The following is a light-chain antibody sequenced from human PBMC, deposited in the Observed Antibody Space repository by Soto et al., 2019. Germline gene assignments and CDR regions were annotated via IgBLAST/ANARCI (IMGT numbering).Light chain of an antibody. CDR3: CSYTSSSTLV. CDR2: GVN. Sequence: QSALTQPASVSGSPGQSITISCTGTSSDVGGYSYVSWYQQHPGKAPKLMIYGVNNRPSGVSNRFSGSKSGNTASLTISGLQAEDEADYYCCSYTSSSTLVFGTGTQLTVL. J-gene: IGLJ7*01. V-gene: IGLV2-14*01. CDR1: SSDVGGYSY.